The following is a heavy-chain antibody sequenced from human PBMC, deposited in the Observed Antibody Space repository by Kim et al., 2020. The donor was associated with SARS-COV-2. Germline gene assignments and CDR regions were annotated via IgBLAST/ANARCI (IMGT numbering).Heavy chain of an antibody. J-gene: IGHJ6*02. CDR1: GFTFSSYG. D-gene: IGHD2-2*01. Sequence: GGSLRLSCAASGFTFSSYGMHWVRQAPGKGLEWVAVIWYDGSNKYYADSVKGRFTISRDNSKNTLYLQMNSLRAEDTAVYYCARVAIPIHCSSTSCDARYYYYYYGMDVWGQGTTVTVSS. CDR2: IWYDGSNK. CDR3: ARVAIPIHCSSTSCDARYYYYYYGMDV. V-gene: IGHV3-33*01.